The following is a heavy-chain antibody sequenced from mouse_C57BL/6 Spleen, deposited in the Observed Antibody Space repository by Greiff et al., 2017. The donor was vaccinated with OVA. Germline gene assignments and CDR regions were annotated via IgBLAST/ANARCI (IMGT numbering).Heavy chain of an antibody. Sequence: EVNLVASGPELVKPGASVKMSCTASGYTFTDYNLPWVKQSHGKSLEWIGYINPNNGGTSYNQKFKGKATLTVNKSSSTAYIELRSLTSEDSAVYYCARRGPWSYFDYWGQGTTLTVSS. CDR2: INPNNGGT. CDR1: GYTFTDYN. CDR3: ARRGPWSYFDY. V-gene: IGHV1-22*01. J-gene: IGHJ2*01.